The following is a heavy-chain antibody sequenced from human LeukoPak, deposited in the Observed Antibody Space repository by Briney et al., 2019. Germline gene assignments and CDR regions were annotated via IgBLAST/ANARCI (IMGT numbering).Heavy chain of an antibody. CDR1: GVTLRCNY. Sequence: GSLRLSWAASGVTLRCNYMSLVRQAPGKGVEWVSVIYSGGSTYYADSVKGRFTISRDNSKNTLYLQMNSLRAEDTAVYYCAREQSGFGAFDIWGQGTMVTVSS. J-gene: IGHJ3*02. V-gene: IGHV3-53*01. D-gene: IGHD3-3*01. CDR2: IYSGGST. CDR3: AREQSGFGAFDI.